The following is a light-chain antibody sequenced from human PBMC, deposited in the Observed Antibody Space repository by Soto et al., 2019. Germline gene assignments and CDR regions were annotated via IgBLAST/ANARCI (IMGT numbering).Light chain of an antibody. V-gene: IGLV2-14*01. J-gene: IGLJ1*01. CDR1: SSDVGGYNY. Sequence: QSVLTQPASVSESPGQSITISCTGTSSDVGGYNYVSWYQHHPGKAPKLMIYEVSNRPSGVSNRFSGSKSGNTASLTISGLQAEDEADYYCSSYTTSSPLVFGTGTKVTVL. CDR3: SSYTTSSPLV. CDR2: EVS.